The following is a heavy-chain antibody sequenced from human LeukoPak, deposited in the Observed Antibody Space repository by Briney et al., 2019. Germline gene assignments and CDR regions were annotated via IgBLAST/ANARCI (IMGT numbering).Heavy chain of an antibody. Sequence: GGSLRLSCAASGFTFSSYWMTWVRQAPGKGLEWVANIKQDGSEKYYVDSVKGRFTISRDNSKNTLYLQMNSLRAEDTAVYYCAKGGSSWSHPHAFDIWGQGTMVTVSS. CDR2: IKQDGSEK. V-gene: IGHV3-7*03. CDR1: GFTFSSYW. D-gene: IGHD6-13*01. J-gene: IGHJ3*02. CDR3: AKGGSSWSHPHAFDI.